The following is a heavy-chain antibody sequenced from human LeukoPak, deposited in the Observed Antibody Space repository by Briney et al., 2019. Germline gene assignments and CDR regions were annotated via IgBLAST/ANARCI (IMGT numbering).Heavy chain of an antibody. V-gene: IGHV3-23*01. Sequence: GGSLRLSCAASGFTFSSYAMSWVRQAPGKGLEWVSAISGSGGSTYYADSVKGRFTISRDNSKNTLYLQMNSLRAEDTAVYYCAKGRLDIVVVPAALGAFDIWGQGTMVTVSS. CDR3: AKGRLDIVVVPAALGAFDI. CDR1: GFTFSSYA. J-gene: IGHJ3*02. D-gene: IGHD2-2*01. CDR2: ISGSGGST.